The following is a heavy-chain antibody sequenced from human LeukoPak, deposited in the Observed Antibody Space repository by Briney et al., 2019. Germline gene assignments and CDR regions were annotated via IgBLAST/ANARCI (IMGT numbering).Heavy chain of an antibody. D-gene: IGHD1-14*01. V-gene: IGHV3-48*04. CDR2: ISSSGSTI. J-gene: IGHJ3*01. CDR3: ARGRAGP. CDR1: GFPFSRYS. Sequence: GGSLRLSCAASGFPFSRYSMNGVPQAPGEGLGGVSYISSSGSTIYYAASVKGRFTISRDNANNSPYQQMNSLRAEDTAVYYCARGRAGPRGQGTLVTVSS.